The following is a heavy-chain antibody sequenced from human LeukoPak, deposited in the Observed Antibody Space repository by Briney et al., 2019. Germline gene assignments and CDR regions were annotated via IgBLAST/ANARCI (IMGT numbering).Heavy chain of an antibody. D-gene: IGHD4-23*01. CDR3: AKDRWAFDY. J-gene: IGHJ4*02. CDR1: AFTSDVYA. V-gene: IGHV3-23*01. Sequence: SLRLSCAASAFTSDVYAMHWVRHAPGEGLEWVSSISGMVGSTYYGSSVKGRLTPSTDNSKNTLYMQMNSQRAEDPGVSYCAKDRWAFDYWGQGTLVTVSS. CDR2: ISGMVGST.